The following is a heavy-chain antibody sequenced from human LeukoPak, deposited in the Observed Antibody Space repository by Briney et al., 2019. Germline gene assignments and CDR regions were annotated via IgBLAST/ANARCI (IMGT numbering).Heavy chain of an antibody. CDR3: ARAPLASGYADY. Sequence: ASVKVSCKAPGYTFTSYGISWVRQAPGQGLEWMGWISAYNGNTNYAQNLQGRVTMTTDTSTSTAYTELRSLRSDDTAVYYCARAPLASGYADYWGQGTLVTVSS. CDR2: ISAYNGNT. D-gene: IGHD5-12*01. CDR1: GYTFTSYG. V-gene: IGHV1-18*04. J-gene: IGHJ4*02.